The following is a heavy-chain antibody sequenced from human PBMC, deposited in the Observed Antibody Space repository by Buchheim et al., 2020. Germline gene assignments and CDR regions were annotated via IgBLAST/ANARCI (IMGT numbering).Heavy chain of an antibody. CDR1: GGSITTSKW. V-gene: IGHV4-4*02. Sequence: QVQLQESGPGLVKPSGTLSLTCAVSGGSITTSKWWSWVRQPPGKGLEWIGEIFHSGTTNYNPSLKSRVAISLDKSKNQFSLEMSSVTAADTALYYCASGCSGGSCYFDYWGQGTL. CDR3: ASGCSGGSCYFDY. D-gene: IGHD2-15*01. J-gene: IGHJ4*02. CDR2: IFHSGTT.